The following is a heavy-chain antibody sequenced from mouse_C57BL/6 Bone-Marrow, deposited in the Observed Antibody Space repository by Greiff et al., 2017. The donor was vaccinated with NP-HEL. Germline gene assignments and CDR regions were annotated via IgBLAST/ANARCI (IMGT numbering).Heavy chain of an antibody. CDR2: IYPGDGDT. CDR1: GYAFSSYW. V-gene: IGHV1-80*01. J-gene: IGHJ2*01. CDR3: ALPYYFDY. Sequence: VKLMESGAELVKPGASVKISCKASGYAFSSYWMNWVKQRPGKGLEWIGQIYPGDGDTNYNGKFKGKATLTADKSSSTAYMQLSSLTSADSAVYFCALPYYFDYGGRGTTLTVSA.